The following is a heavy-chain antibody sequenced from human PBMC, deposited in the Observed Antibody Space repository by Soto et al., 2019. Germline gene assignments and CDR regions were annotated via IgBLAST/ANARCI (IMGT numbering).Heavy chain of an antibody. CDR2: INHSGST. V-gene: IGHV4-34*01. J-gene: IGHJ4*02. CDR3: AKSNAWVMQAARLTRRPRYFDY. D-gene: IGHD6-6*01. CDR1: GGSFSGYY. Sequence: QVQLQQWGAGLLKPSETLSLTCAVYGGSFSGYYWSWIRQPPGKGLEWIGEINHSGSTNYNPSLKSRVTISVDTSKNQFSLKLSSVTAADTAVYYCAKSNAWVMQAARLTRRPRYFDYWGQGTLVTVSS.